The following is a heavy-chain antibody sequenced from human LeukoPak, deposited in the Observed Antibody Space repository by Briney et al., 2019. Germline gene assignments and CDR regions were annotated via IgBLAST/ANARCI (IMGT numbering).Heavy chain of an antibody. CDR1: GFTFSASA. J-gene: IGHJ6*02. V-gene: IGHV3-73*01. CDR2: IRNKANSYAT. Sequence: GGSLRLSCAASGFTFSASAMHWVRQASGKGLEWVGRIRNKANSYATAYVASVKGRFTISRDDSKNTAYLQMNSLKTEDTAVYYCTTEGGYSSSWYSYYYYGMDVWGQGTTVTVSS. D-gene: IGHD6-13*01. CDR3: TTEGGYSSSWYSYYYYGMDV.